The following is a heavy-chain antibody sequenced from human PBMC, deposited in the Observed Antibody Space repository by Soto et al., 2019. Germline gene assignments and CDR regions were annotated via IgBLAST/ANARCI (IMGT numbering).Heavy chain of an antibody. CDR1: GFTFSSYG. V-gene: IGHV3-30*18. D-gene: IGHD1-26*01. CDR2: ISYDGSNK. Sequence: QVQLVESGGGVVQPGRSLRLSCAASGFTFSSYGMHWVRQAPGKGLAWVAVISYDGSNKYYADSVKGRFTISRDNSKNTLYLQMDSLRAEDTAVYYCAKGGSYFDYWGQGPLVTVSS. J-gene: IGHJ4*02. CDR3: AKGGSYFDY.